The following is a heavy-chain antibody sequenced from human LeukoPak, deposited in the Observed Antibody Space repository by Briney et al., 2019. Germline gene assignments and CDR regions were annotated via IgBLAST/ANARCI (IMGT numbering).Heavy chain of an antibody. V-gene: IGHV1-18*01. CDR3: ARASSGSYISD. D-gene: IGHD3-3*01. Sequence: ASVKVSCKASGYTFTSYRINWVGRPLGQGLEGMGWISGYNGDTSSAQKLQDRVTMTTDTSTNTAYMELRSLRSDDTAVYFCARASSGSYISDWGQGTLVTVSS. CDR2: ISGYNGDT. J-gene: IGHJ4*02. CDR1: GYTFTSYR.